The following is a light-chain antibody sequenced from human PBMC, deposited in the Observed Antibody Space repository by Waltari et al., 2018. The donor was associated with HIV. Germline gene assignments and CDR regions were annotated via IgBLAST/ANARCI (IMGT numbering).Light chain of an antibody. CDR3: SSYTSSSTVV. CDR1: SSEVGGYNY. J-gene: IGLJ2*01. Sequence: QSALTQPASVSGSPGQSITISCTGTSSEVGGYNYVSWYHQHPGKAPKLMIYEVSNRPSGVSNRFSGSKSGNTASLTISGLQAEDEADYYCSSYTSSSTVVFGGGTKLTVL. CDR2: EVS. V-gene: IGLV2-14*01.